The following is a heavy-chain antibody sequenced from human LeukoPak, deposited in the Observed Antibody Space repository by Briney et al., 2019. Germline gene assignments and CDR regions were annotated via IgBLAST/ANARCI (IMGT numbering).Heavy chain of an antibody. CDR2: IKSKTDGGTT. D-gene: IGHD6-19*01. V-gene: IGHV3-15*01. CDR1: GFTFSNAW. Sequence: GGSLRLSCADSGFTFSNAWMSWVRQAPGKGLEWVGRIKSKTDGGTTDYAAPVKGRFTISRDDSKNTLYLQMNSLKTEDTAVYYCTTGDSSGWYRSYYYYGMDVWGQGTTVTVSS. J-gene: IGHJ6*02. CDR3: TTGDSSGWYRSYYYYGMDV.